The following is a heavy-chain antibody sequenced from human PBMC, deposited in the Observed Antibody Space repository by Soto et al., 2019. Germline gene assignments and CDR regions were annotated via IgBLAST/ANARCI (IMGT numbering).Heavy chain of an antibody. V-gene: IGHV1-46*03. J-gene: IGHJ5*02. Sequence: ASVKVSCKAFGYSFISHYMHWVRQAPGQGLEWMGTIHPAGINTAYAQKFQGRVTMTTDTSTSTVYMELTSLTSEDTAVYYCARDTSWKALFWWFDPWG. CDR1: GYSFISHY. CDR2: IHPAGINT. D-gene: IGHD2-2*01. CDR3: ARDTSWKALFWWFDP.